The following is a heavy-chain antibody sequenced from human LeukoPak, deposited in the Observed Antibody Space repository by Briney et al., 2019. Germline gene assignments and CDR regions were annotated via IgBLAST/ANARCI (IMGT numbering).Heavy chain of an antibody. V-gene: IGHV3-43*02. CDR2: ISADGRST. CDR3: ARGTLAGYFLGY. J-gene: IGHJ4*02. D-gene: IGHD6-19*01. CDR1: GFAYDDYA. Sequence: GGSLRLSCAASGFAYDDYAMHWVRQTPGKGLEWVSLISADGRSTYYVDSVKGRLIISRDNSKNTLGLQMNSLRAEDTAIYYCARGTLAGYFLGYWGRGTLVTVSS.